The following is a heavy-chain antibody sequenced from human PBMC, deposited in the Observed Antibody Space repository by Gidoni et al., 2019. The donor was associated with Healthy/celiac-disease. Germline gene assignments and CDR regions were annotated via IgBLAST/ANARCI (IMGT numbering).Heavy chain of an antibody. V-gene: IGHV4-30-4*01. D-gene: IGHD3-10*01. CDR1: GGSISSGDYY. CDR3: AREKEDYYGSGTYYYYYYMDV. CDR2: IFYSGST. Sequence: VQLQESGPGLVKHSQTLSLNCTVSGGSISSGDYYWRWIRQPPGKRLEWIGYIFYSGSTYYNPSLKSRVTISVDTSKNQFSLNLSYVTAADTAVYYCAREKEDYYGSGTYYYYYYMDVWGKGTTVTVSS. J-gene: IGHJ6*03.